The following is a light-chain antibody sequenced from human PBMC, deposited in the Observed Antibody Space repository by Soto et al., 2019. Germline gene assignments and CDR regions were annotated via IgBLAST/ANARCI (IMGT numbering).Light chain of an antibody. Sequence: QSVLTQPASVSGSPGQSITISCVGTSGDIGDYNYVSWYQQHPGKVPKVIIYDVINRPSGVFYRFSGTKSGNTASLTVSGLQAEDEADYYCCSYTRSGTLIFGTGTKVTVL. J-gene: IGLJ1*01. CDR2: DVI. V-gene: IGLV2-14*01. CDR1: SGDIGDYNY. CDR3: CSYTRSGTLI.